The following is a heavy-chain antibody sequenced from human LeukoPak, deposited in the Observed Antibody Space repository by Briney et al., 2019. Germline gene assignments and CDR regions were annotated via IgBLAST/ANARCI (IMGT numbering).Heavy chain of an antibody. CDR3: ARSDTFGGIFDY. CDR1: GFTFSSYS. Sequence: GGSLRLSCAASGFTFSSYSMNWVRQAPGKGLEWVSSISSSSSYIYYADSVKGRFTISRDNAKNSLYLQMNSLRAEDTAVYYCARSDTFGGIFDYWGPGTLVTVSS. CDR2: ISSSSSYI. V-gene: IGHV3-21*01. D-gene: IGHD3-16*01. J-gene: IGHJ4*02.